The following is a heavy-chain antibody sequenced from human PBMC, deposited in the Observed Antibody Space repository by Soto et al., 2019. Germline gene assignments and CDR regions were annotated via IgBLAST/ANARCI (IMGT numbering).Heavy chain of an antibody. Sequence: QLQLQESGPGLVKPSETLSLTCTVSGGSISSSSYYWGWIRQPPGKGLEWIGSIYYSGSTYYNPSLKSRVTISVDTSKNQFSLKLSSVTAADTAVYYCARQRVDTAMALDFDYWGQGTLVTVSS. CDR2: IYYSGST. CDR1: GGSISSSSYY. V-gene: IGHV4-39*01. CDR3: ARQRVDTAMALDFDY. D-gene: IGHD5-18*01. J-gene: IGHJ4*02.